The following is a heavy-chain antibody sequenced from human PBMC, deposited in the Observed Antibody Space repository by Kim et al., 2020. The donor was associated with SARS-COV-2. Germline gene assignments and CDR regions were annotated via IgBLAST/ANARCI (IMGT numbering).Heavy chain of an antibody. J-gene: IGHJ4*02. Sequence: GGSLRLSCAASGFTFSRHAMDWVRQAPGKGLEWLAVISSDGINKYYADSVKGRFTISRDNSKNTVFLQMSSLGVEDTALYYCAPEIVGAGLDYWGQGTLVTVSS. D-gene: IGHD1-26*01. CDR2: ISSDGINK. CDR3: APEIVGAGLDY. CDR1: GFTFSRHA. V-gene: IGHV3-30-3*01.